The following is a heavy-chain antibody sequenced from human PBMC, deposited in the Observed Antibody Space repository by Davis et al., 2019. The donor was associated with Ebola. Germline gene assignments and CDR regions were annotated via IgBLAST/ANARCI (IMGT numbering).Heavy chain of an antibody. CDR3: ARDRSGYYGSGSYYFDYYYGMDV. CDR1: GYTFSSFW. V-gene: IGHV3-48*02. Sequence: SCKGSGYTFSSFWMNWVRQAPGKGLEWVSYISSSSSTIYYADSVKGRFTISRDNAKNSLYLQMNSLRDEDTAVYYCARDRSGYYGSGSYYFDYYYGMDVWGQGTTVTVSS. J-gene: IGHJ6*02. CDR2: ISSSSSTI. D-gene: IGHD3-10*01.